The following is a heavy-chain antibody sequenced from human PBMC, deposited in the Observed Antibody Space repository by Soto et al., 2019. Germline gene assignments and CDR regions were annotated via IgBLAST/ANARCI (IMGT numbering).Heavy chain of an antibody. J-gene: IGHJ4*02. CDR3: ARGAGSSSYHYDSHDY. CDR2: SSYTGTT. CDR1: GDSISGYS. D-gene: IGHD3-22*01. V-gene: IGHV4-59*01. Sequence: SETLALTCPVSGDSISGYSWTWIRQPPGKGLEWIGYSSYTGTTNYNLSLRSRFSLSADTSKNQVSLNLRSVTAADTAVYYCARGAGSSSYHYDSHDYWGQGTRVTVS.